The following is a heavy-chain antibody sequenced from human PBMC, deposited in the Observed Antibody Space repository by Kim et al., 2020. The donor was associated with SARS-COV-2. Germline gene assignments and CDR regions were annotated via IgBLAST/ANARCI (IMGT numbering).Heavy chain of an antibody. D-gene: IGHD6-13*01. V-gene: IGHV4-4*06. J-gene: IGHJ5*02. Sequence: LKSRVPMSVDTSKNQFSLKLSSVTAADTAVYYCARDLGGRAAADGKGFDPWGQGTLVTVSS. CDR3: ARDLGGRAAADGKGFDP.